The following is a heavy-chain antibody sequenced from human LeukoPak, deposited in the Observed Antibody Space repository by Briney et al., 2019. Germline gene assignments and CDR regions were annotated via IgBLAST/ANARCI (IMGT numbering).Heavy chain of an antibody. J-gene: IGHJ4*02. V-gene: IGHV4-30-2*01. Sequence: PSETLSLTCTVSGGSISSGGYYWSWIRQPPGKGLEWIGYIYHSGSTYYNPSLKSRVTISGDTSKNEFSLKVTSVTAADTAVYYCARGPRYCSGTSCYELDYWGQGTPVTVSS. CDR1: GGSISSGGYY. CDR2: IYHSGST. CDR3: ARGPRYCSGTSCYELDY. D-gene: IGHD2-2*01.